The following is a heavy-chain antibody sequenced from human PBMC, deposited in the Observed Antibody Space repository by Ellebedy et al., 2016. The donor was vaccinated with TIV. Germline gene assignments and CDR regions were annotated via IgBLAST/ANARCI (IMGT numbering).Heavy chain of an antibody. Sequence: GESLKISCVASGFTFSDYYMSWIRQAPGKGLEWVANINEDGTKKHYVDSVRGRFTISRDYAGNSLFLQMNSLGAEDTAVYYCARAIYGASYLWGRGTLVTVSS. V-gene: IGHV3-7*01. J-gene: IGHJ2*01. CDR2: INEDGTKK. CDR1: GFTFSDYY. CDR3: ARAIYGASYL. D-gene: IGHD4-17*01.